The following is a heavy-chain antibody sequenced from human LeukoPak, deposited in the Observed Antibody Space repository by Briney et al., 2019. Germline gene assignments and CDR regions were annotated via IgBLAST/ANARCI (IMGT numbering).Heavy chain of an antibody. D-gene: IGHD6-13*01. CDR1: GYTFTGYY. V-gene: IGHV1-2*02. J-gene: IGHJ5*02. Sequence: ASVKVSCKASGYTFTGYYMHWVRQAPGQGLEWMGWINPNSGVTNYAQKFQGRVTMTRDTSITTAYMGLSRLRSDDTAVYYCAREWDEQQLAFDPWGQGTLVTVSS. CDR3: AREWDEQQLAFDP. CDR2: INPNSGVT.